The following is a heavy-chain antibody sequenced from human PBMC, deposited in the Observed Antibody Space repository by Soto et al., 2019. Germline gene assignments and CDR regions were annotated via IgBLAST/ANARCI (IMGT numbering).Heavy chain of an antibody. CDR2: INAGNGNT. Sequence: ASVKVSCKASGYTFTSYAMHWVRLAPGQRLEWMGWINAGNGNTKYSQKFQGRVTITRDTSASTAYMELSSLRSEDTAVYYCARLGVAAQSYYDYGMDVWGQGTTVTVSS. D-gene: IGHD6-6*01. CDR1: GYTFTSYA. CDR3: ARLGVAAQSYYDYGMDV. J-gene: IGHJ6*02. V-gene: IGHV1-3*01.